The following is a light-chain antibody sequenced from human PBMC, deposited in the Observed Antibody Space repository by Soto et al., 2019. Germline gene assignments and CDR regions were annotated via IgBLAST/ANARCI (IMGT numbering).Light chain of an antibody. V-gene: IGLV3-9*01. CDR2: RDS. CDR3: QVWDSSTV. J-gene: IGLJ2*01. Sequence: SYDLTQPLSVSVALGQTARITCGGNNIGSKNVHWYQQKPGQAPVLVIHRDSNRPSGIPERFSGSNSGNTATLTISRAQAGDEADYYCQVWDSSTVFGGGTKLTVL. CDR1: NIGSKN.